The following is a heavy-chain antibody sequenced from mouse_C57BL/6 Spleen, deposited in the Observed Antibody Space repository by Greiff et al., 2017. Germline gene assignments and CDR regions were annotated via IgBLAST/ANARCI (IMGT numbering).Heavy chain of an antibody. J-gene: IGHJ4*01. D-gene: IGHD3-3*01. Sequence: EVKLVESGGGLVQPGGSLKLSCAASGFTFSDYYMYWVRQTPEKRLEWVAYISNGGGSTYYPDTVKGRVTISRDNAKNTLYLQMSRLKSEDTAMYYCARPLGAYYAMDYWGQGTSVTVSS. CDR2: ISNGGGST. CDR1: GFTFSDYY. CDR3: ARPLGAYYAMDY. V-gene: IGHV5-12*01.